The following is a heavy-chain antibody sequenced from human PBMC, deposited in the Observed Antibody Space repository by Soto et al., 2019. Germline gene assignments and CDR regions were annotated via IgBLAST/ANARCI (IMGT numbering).Heavy chain of an antibody. V-gene: IGHV3-15*01. Sequence: PGGSLRLSCAASGFSLSSAWMNWVRQAPGKGLEWVGRIRSKGAGGATEYAAPVKGRFTISRDDSEDTVFLQMISLKTEDTGVYYCTTVGSAWYVAYWGQGAVVTVSS. CDR1: GFSLSSAW. J-gene: IGHJ4*02. CDR3: TTVGSAWYVAY. CDR2: IRSKGAGGAT. D-gene: IGHD6-19*01.